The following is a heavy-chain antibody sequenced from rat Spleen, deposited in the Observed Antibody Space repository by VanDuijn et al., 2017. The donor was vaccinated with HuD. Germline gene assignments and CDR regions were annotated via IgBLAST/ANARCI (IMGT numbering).Heavy chain of an antibody. CDR3: TTMSNWVTF. CDR2: ISYDGSST. V-gene: IGHV5-20*01. J-gene: IGHJ3*01. Sequence: EVQLVESGGGLVQPGRSLKLSCEASGFTFSDYDMAWVRQAPTKGLEWVASISYDGSSTYYRDSVKGRFTISKDNAKSTLYLQMDSLRSEDTATYYCTTMSNWVTFWGQGTLVTVSS. CDR1: GFTFSDYD.